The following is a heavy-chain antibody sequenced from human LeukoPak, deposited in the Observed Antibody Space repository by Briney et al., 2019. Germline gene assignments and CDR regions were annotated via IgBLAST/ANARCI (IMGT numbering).Heavy chain of an antibody. Sequence: GGSLRLSCAASGLTFRNYGMHWVRQAPGKGLEWVAIISYDGSNKYYADSVRGRFTISKDNSQSTLYLQMNSLRAEDTAVYYCASHRGDYATGYFDYWGQGTLVTVSS. J-gene: IGHJ4*02. CDR2: ISYDGSNK. D-gene: IGHD1-1*01. V-gene: IGHV3-30*03. CDR3: ASHRGDYATGYFDY. CDR1: GLTFRNYG.